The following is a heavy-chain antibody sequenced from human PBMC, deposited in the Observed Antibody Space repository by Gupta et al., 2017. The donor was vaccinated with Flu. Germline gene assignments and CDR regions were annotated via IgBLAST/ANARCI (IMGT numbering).Heavy chain of an antibody. CDR2: SNPSSGST. CDR3: ARGLMGSGDYENFYYMDV. J-gene: IGHJ6*03. CDR1: GYTLTDSH. V-gene: IGHV1-46*01. Sequence: QVQLVQSGAEVKKPGASVRVSCRASGYTLTDSHMHWVRQAPGQGLEWMAISNPSSGSTSNAQKFQGRVTVTRDTSTSTVYMQLSSLRPEDTAVYYCARGLMGSGDYENFYYMDVWGKGTTVTVSS. D-gene: IGHD3-16*01.